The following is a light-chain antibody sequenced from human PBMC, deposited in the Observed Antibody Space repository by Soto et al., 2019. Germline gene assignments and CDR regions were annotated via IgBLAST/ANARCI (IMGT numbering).Light chain of an antibody. V-gene: IGLV2-14*01. CDR3: SSYTSSSTVV. J-gene: IGLJ2*01. CDR1: SSDVGGYNY. Sequence: QSVLTQPASVSGSPGQSITISCTGTSSDVGGYNYVSWYQQHPGKAPKLMISEVRNRPSGVSYRFSGSKSGNTASLTISGLQAEDEADYYCSSYTSSSTVVFGGGTKLTVL. CDR2: EVR.